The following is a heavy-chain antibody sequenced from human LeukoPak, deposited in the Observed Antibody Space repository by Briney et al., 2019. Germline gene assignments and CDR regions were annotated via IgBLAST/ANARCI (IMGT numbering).Heavy chain of an antibody. J-gene: IGHJ4*02. V-gene: IGHV3-73*01. CDR3: TTDVDGSGY. CDR2: IRSKANSYAT. CDR1: GFIFSGSA. D-gene: IGHD3-10*01. Sequence: GGSLKLSCAASGFIFSGSAMHWVRQASGKGLEWVGRIRSKANSYATGYAASVKGRFTISRDDSKKTAYLQMNSLKTEDTAVYYCTTDVDGSGYWGQGTLVTVSS.